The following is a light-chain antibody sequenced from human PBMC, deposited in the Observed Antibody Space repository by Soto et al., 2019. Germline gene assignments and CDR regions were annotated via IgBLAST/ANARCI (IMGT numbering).Light chain of an antibody. V-gene: IGLV2-14*01. J-gene: IGLJ1*01. CDR1: SSDFGIYNS. Sequence: QSALTQPASVSGSPGQSNTLLCTGTSSDFGIYNSVSWYQQHPGKAPKLMIHDVTNRPSGVSSRFSGSRSGNTASLTISGLHAEDEADYYCSSFTSSSSYVFGPRTKLTVL. CDR3: SSFTSSSSYV. CDR2: DVT.